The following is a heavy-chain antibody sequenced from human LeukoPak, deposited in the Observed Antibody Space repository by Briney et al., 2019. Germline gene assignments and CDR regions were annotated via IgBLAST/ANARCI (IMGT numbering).Heavy chain of an antibody. D-gene: IGHD2-15*01. CDR1: GDSINNYY. CDR3: ARGYCVGDSCYNAFSS. V-gene: IGHV4-59*01. CDR2: IFYSGFS. J-gene: IGHJ3*01. Sequence: PSETLSLTCTVSGDSINNYYWSWIRQSPGKGLEWIGYIFYSGFSNYNPSLKSRVTILVDRSKKRFSLELRSVTAADTAVYHCARGYCVGDSCYNAFSSWGPGTMVTVSS.